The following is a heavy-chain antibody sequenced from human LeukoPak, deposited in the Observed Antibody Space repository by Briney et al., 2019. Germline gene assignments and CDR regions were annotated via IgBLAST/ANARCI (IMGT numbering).Heavy chain of an antibody. CDR2: DHNVGST. J-gene: IGHJ4*02. Sequence: PWETLSLTCTVSGVSTTNGIYYWAWIRQSPGKGLEWIGSDHNVGSTYYNLSLRSRVTMSIDTSKNQFSLRLNSVTAADTAVYYCARHAEYNSGWHFYLDHWGQGILVTVSS. V-gene: IGHV4-39*01. D-gene: IGHD6-19*01. CDR3: ARHAEYNSGWHFYLDH. CDR1: GVSTTNGIYY.